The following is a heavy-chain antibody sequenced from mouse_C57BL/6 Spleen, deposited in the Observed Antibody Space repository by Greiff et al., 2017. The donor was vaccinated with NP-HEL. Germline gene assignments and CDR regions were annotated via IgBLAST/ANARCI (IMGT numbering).Heavy chain of an antibody. CDR2: INYDGSST. CDR1: GFTFSDYY. J-gene: IGHJ4*01. D-gene: IGHD4-1*01. Sequence: EVKLMESEGGLVQPGSSMKLSCTASGFTFSDYYMAWVRQVPEKGLEWVANINYDGSSTYYLDSLKSRFIISRDNAKNILYLQMSSLKSEDTATYYCARDEGNWGMDYWGQGTSVTVSS. CDR3: ARDEGNWGMDY. V-gene: IGHV5-16*01.